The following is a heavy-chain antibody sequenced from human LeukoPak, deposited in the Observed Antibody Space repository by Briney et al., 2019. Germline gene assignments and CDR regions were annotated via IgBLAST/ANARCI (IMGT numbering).Heavy chain of an antibody. Sequence: KPSQTLSLTCTVSGGSIRSGIYYWTWIRQHPGEGLEWIGYIFYSGTTYYNPSLKSRVTISVDTSKNQFSLNLSSVTAADTAVYYCARASGCTANSCHPDYWGQGTLVTVSS. V-gene: IGHV4-31*03. D-gene: IGHD2-8*02. J-gene: IGHJ4*02. CDR3: ARASGCTANSCHPDY. CDR2: IFYSGTT. CDR1: GGSIRSGIYY.